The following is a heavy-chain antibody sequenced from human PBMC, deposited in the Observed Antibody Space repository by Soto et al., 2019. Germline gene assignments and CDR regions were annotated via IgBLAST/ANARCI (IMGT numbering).Heavy chain of an antibody. V-gene: IGHV4-34*01. CDR2: INHSGNT. J-gene: IGHJ4*02. Sequence: SETLSLTCAVYGGSFSGYYWSWIRQPPGKGLGWIGEINHSGNTNYNPSLKSRVTISVDTSKNQLFLNLSSVTAADTAMYYCARHNVRGRTIAGAAEFWGQGTLVTVSS. CDR1: GGSFSGYY. CDR3: ARHNVRGRTIAGAAEF. D-gene: IGHD6-13*01.